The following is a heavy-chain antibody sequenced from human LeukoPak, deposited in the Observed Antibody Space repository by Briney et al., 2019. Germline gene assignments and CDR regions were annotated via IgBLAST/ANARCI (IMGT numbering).Heavy chain of an antibody. D-gene: IGHD2-2*01. V-gene: IGHV4-34*01. CDR1: GGSLSGYY. CDR3: ARVQGRSSSVNRNWFDP. CDR2: INHSGST. J-gene: IGHJ5*02. Sequence: SETLSLTCAVYGGSLSGYYWSWIRQPPGKGLEWIGEINHSGSTNYNPSLKSRVTISVDTSKNQFSLKLSSVTAADTAVYYCARVQGRSSSVNRNWFDPWGQGTLVTVSS.